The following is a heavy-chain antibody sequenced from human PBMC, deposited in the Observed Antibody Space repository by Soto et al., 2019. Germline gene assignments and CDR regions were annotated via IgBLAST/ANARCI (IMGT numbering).Heavy chain of an antibody. CDR3: ARCIQGDYYYGMDV. CDR1: GYTFYSHS. D-gene: IGHD5-18*01. J-gene: IGHJ6*02. Sequence: QAQLVQSGAEVRKPGASVKVSCKASGYTFYSHSISWVRQAPGQGLEWMGRINADYGNTKYAQKFRGRVTMTTYTSTTTVYMELTNLRSDDTAVYYCARCIQGDYYYGMDVWGQGTTVTVSS. V-gene: IGHV1-18*01. CDR2: INADYGNT.